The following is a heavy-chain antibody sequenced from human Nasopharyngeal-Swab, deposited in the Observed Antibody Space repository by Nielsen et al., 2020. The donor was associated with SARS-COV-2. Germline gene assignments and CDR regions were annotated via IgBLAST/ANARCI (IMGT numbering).Heavy chain of an antibody. Sequence: GESLKISCAASGFTFSSYAMTWVRQAPGKGLEWFSVVTGSGYGTDYADSVKGRFTISRDNAKNTLYLQMNSLRAEDTAVYYCARKDVFAYGVDAFDIWGQGTMVTVSS. CDR3: ARKDVFAYGVDAFDI. V-gene: IGHV3-23*01. J-gene: IGHJ3*02. CDR1: GFTFSSYA. D-gene: IGHD3-10*01. CDR2: VTGSGYGT.